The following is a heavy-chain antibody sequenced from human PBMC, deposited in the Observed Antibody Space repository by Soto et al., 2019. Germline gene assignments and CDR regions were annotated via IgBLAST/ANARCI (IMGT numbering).Heavy chain of an antibody. CDR1: GFTFSSYW. CDR3: ARDQMATIDY. J-gene: IGHJ4*02. CDR2: IKSDGGT. V-gene: IGHV3-74*01. D-gene: IGHD5-12*01. Sequence: EVQLVESGGGLVQPGGSLRLSCAASGFTFSSYWMHWVRQAPGKGLVWVSRIKSDGGTSYADSVKGRFTISRDNAKNTLYLQMNSLRAEDTAVYYCARDQMATIDYWGQGTLVTVSS.